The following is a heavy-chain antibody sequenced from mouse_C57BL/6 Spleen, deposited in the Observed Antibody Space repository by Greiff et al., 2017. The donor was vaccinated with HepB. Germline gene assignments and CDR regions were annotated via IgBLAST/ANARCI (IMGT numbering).Heavy chain of an antibody. CDR1: GFSLTSYG. Sequence: VKVVESGPGLVQPSQSLSITCTVSGFSLTSYGVHWVRQSPGKGLEWLGVIWRGGSTDYNAAFMSRLSITKDNSKSQVFFKMNSLQADDTAIYYCATNYHWYFDVWGTGTTVTVSS. V-gene: IGHV2-5*01. J-gene: IGHJ1*03. CDR2: IWRGGST. D-gene: IGHD1-1*01. CDR3: ATNYHWYFDV.